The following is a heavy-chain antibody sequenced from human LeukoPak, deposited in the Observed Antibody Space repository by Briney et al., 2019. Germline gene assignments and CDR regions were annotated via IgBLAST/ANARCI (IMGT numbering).Heavy chain of an antibody. D-gene: IGHD1/OR15-1a*01. CDR3: ARDAHTNIRGAFDI. CDR2: IKQDGSEK. V-gene: IGHV3-7*01. J-gene: IGHJ3*02. CDR1: GFTFSSYW. Sequence: PGGSLRLSCAASGFTFSSYWMSWVRQAPGKGLEWVANIKQDGSEKYYVDSVKGRFTISRDNAKNPPYLQMNSLRAEDTAVYYCARDAHTNIRGAFDIWGQGTMVTVSS.